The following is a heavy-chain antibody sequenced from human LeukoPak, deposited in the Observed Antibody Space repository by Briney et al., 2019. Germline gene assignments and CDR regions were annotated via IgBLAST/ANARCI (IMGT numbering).Heavy chain of an antibody. CDR3: VRGILSDDTLTGP. V-gene: IGHV1-18*01. Sequence: GASVKVSCKASGYTFTSYGISWVRQAPGQGLEWMGWTSTYNGDTHYAQKLQGRVTMTTDTSTSTAYMELRSLKSDDTAVYYCVRGILSDDTLTGPWGQGTLVTVSS. J-gene: IGHJ5*02. CDR1: GYTFTSYG. CDR2: TSTYNGDT. D-gene: IGHD3-9*01.